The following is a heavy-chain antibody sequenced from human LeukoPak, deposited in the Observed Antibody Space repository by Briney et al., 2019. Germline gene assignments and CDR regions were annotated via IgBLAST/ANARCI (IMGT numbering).Heavy chain of an antibody. CDR2: INWNGGST. CDR3: ARVKGLLWFGELSYFDY. CDR1: GFTFDDYG. D-gene: IGHD3-10*01. Sequence: PGGSLRLSCAASGFTFDDYGMSWVRQAPGKGLEWVSGINWNGGSTGYADSVKGRSTISRDNAKNSLYLQMNSLRAEDTALYYCARVKGLLWFGELSYFDYWGQGTLVTVSS. V-gene: IGHV3-20*04. J-gene: IGHJ4*02.